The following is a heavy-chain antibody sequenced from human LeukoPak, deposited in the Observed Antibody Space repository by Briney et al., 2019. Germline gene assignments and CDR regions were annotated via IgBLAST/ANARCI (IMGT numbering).Heavy chain of an antibody. J-gene: IGHJ5*02. CDR1: GYKFTYHW. V-gene: IGHV5-51*01. Sequence: ESLRISCKGSGYKFTYHWIAWVRQMPGKGLEWMGIIYPGDSDTRYSPSFQGQVTNPVDKSINTAFLQWNSLKASDTAMDYRARLPNSRAELTWFYTWGQGSLVTVSS. D-gene: IGHD1-26*01. CDR3: ARLPNSRAELTWFYT. CDR2: IYPGDSDT.